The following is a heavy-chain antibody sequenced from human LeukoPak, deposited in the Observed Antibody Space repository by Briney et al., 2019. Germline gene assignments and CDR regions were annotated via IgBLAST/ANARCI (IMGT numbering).Heavy chain of an antibody. D-gene: IGHD5-12*01. V-gene: IGHV3-30-3*01. CDR2: ISYDGSNK. CDR3: ARARHGGYDYNGMDV. CDR1: GFTFSSYA. Sequence: GGSLRLSCAASGFTFSSYAMHWVRQAPGKGLEWVAVISYDGSNKYYADSVKGRFTISRDNSKNTLYLQMNSLRAEDTAVYYCARARHGGYDYNGMDVWGQGTTVTVSS. J-gene: IGHJ6*02.